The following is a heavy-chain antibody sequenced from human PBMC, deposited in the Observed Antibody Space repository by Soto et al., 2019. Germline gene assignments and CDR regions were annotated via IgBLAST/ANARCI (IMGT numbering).Heavy chain of an antibody. V-gene: IGHV3-30*18. D-gene: IGHD2-15*01. J-gene: IGHJ4*02. Sequence: QVLLVESGGGVVQPGRSLRLSCAASGLTFSSYGMHWVRRAPGKGLEWVAVISYDGSNKYYADSVKARFTISRDNSKNTLYLQMNSLRAEDTAVYYCAKDRRKVVVAAPFDYWGQGTLVTASS. CDR2: ISYDGSNK. CDR3: AKDRRKVVVAAPFDY. CDR1: GLTFSSYG.